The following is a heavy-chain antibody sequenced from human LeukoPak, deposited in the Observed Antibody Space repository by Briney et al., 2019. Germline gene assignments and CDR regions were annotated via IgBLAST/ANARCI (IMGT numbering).Heavy chain of an antibody. D-gene: IGHD3-3*01. V-gene: IGHV1-2*02. J-gene: IGHJ5*02. CDR3: ARAPYDFWSGYSDGWFDP. Sequence: ASVKVSCKASGYTFTGYYMHWVRQAPGQGLEWMGWINPNSGGTNYAQKFQGRVTMTRDTSISTAYMELSRLRSDDTAVYYCARAPYDFWSGYSDGWFDPWGQGTLVTVSS. CDR1: GYTFTGYY. CDR2: INPNSGGT.